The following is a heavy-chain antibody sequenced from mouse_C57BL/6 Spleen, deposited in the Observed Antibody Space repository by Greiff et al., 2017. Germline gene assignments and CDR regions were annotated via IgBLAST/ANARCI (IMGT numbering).Heavy chain of an antibody. Sequence: QVQLQQSGAELARPGASVTMSCKASGYTFTSYTMHWVKQRPGQGLEWIGYINPSSGYTKYNQKFKDKATLTAEKSSSTAYMQLSSLTSEDSAVYYCARWGDPWFAYWGQGTLVTVSA. CDR1: GYTFTSYT. CDR2: INPSSGYT. CDR3: ARWGDPWFAY. J-gene: IGHJ3*01. V-gene: IGHV1-4*01.